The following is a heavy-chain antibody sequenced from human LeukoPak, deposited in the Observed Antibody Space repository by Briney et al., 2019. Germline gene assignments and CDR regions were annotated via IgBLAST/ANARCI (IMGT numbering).Heavy chain of an antibody. D-gene: IGHD5-24*01. Sequence: GSLRLSCAASGFTFSSYAMSWVRQAPGKGLEWVSAISGSGGSTYYADSVKGRFTISRDNSKNTLYLQMNSLRAEDTAVYYCARVGKQSRDGYNLGYWGQGTLVTVSS. CDR1: GFTFSSYA. V-gene: IGHV3-23*01. CDR2: ISGSGGST. J-gene: IGHJ4*02. CDR3: ARVGKQSRDGYNLGY.